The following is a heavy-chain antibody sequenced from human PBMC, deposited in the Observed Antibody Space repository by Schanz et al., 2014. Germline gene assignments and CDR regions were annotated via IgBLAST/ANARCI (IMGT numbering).Heavy chain of an antibody. CDR2: ISAYNGNT. Sequence: QVQLVQSGAEVKKPGSSMKVSCKASGGTFNSYTINWVRQAPGQGLEWMGWISAYNGNTNYAQKFQGRVTITADKSTFTAYMDVSSLRSEDTAVYYCASSGAGYSSSWDFDYWGQGTLVIVSS. CDR1: GGTFNSYT. V-gene: IGHV1-69*02. J-gene: IGHJ4*02. D-gene: IGHD6-13*01. CDR3: ASSGAGYSSSWDFDY.